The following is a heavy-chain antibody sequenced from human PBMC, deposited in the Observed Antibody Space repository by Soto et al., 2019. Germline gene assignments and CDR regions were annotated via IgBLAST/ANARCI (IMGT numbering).Heavy chain of an antibody. D-gene: IGHD1-26*01. CDR2: IYYSGST. J-gene: IGHJ3*02. CDR1: GGSISSYY. V-gene: IGHV4-59*01. Sequence: SETLSLTCTVSGGSISSYYWSWIRQPPGKGLEWIGYIYYSGSTNCNPSLKSRVTISVDTSKNQFSLKLSSVTAADTAVYYCAREELLSGSAFDILGQGTMVTVSS. CDR3: AREELLSGSAFDI.